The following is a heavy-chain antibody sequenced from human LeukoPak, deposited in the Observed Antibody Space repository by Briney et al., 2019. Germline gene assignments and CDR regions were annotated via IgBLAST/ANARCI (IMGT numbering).Heavy chain of an antibody. CDR2: IYSGGST. CDR1: GFTVSSNY. V-gene: IGHV3-53*01. J-gene: IGHJ6*02. CDR3: ARVASTSPYFYGMDV. Sequence: PGGSLRLSCAASGFTVSSNYMSWVRQAPGKGLGWVSVIYSGGSTYYADSVKGRFTISRDKSKNTVYLQMNSLSAEDTAIYYCARVASTSPYFYGMDVWGQGTTVTVSS.